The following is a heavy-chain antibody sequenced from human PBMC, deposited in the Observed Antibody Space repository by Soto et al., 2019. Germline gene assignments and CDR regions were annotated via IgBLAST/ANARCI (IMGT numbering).Heavy chain of an antibody. J-gene: IGHJ4*02. Sequence: EVQLVESGGDLVEPGGSLRLSCVTSGFMFSSAWMSWVRQATGKGLEWVGRIKSKTDGGARDYAAPVNGRFSISRDVSKSTLYLQMNSLRAEDTALYYCVEGWNDFWGQGTLVTVSS. CDR2: IKSKTDGGAR. CDR3: VEGWNDF. D-gene: IGHD1-1*01. CDR1: GFMFSSAW. V-gene: IGHV3-15*01.